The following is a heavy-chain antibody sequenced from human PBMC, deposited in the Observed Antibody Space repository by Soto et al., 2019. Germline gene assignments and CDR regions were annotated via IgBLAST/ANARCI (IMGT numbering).Heavy chain of an antibody. V-gene: IGHV3-74*01. CDR1: GFTLSYFW. CDR2: IKGDGSDT. CDR3: ARDYHGSGNP. Sequence: EVQLVESGGGLVQPGGSLRLSCAASGFTLSYFWMHWVRQAPGKGLVWLSRIKGDGSDTDYADSVKGRFTISRDNAKNTLYLQMNNLRVDDTAVYYCARDYHGSGNPLGQGTLVSVSS. J-gene: IGHJ5*02. D-gene: IGHD3-10*01.